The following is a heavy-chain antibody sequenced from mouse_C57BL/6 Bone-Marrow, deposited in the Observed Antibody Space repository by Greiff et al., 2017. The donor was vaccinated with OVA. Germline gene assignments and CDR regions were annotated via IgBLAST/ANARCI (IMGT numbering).Heavy chain of an antibody. CDR1: GFTFSSYA. V-gene: IGHV5-4*01. CDR3: ARDRFDY. CDR2: ISDGGSYT. Sequence: EVQLVESGGGLVKPGGSLKLSCAASGFTFSSYAMSWVRQTPEKRLEWVATISDGGSYTYYPDNVKGRFTIARDKAKNNLYLQMSHLKSEDTAMYYCARDRFDYWGQGTTLTVSS. J-gene: IGHJ2*01.